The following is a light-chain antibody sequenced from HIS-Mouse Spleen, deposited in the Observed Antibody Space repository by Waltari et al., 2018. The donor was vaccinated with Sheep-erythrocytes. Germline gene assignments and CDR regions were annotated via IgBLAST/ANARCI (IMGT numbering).Light chain of an antibody. Sequence: QSALTQPRSVSGSPGQSVTISCTGTSSDVGGYNYVSWYQQHPGKAPKLMIYDVSKRPPGVPDRFSGSQSGNTASLTISGLQAEDEADYYCCSYAGSYNHVFATGTKVTVL. V-gene: IGLV2-11*01. CDR3: CSYAGSYNHV. J-gene: IGLJ1*01. CDR2: DVS. CDR1: SSDVGGYNY.